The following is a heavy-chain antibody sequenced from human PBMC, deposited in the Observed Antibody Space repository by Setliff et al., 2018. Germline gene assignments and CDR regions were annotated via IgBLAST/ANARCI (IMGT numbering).Heavy chain of an antibody. J-gene: IGHJ5*01. CDR2: IYDGQIT. CDR3: ARGRPMGSFDF. D-gene: IGHD3-10*01. CDR1: DDSISPYY. Sequence: SETLSLTCSVSDDSISPYYWTWIRQPPGKGLEWIGYIYDGQITNYNPSLKSRVTISLDTPKNQFSLTLGSMTAADTAVYYCARGRPMGSFDFWGQGALVTVSS. V-gene: IGHV4-59*01.